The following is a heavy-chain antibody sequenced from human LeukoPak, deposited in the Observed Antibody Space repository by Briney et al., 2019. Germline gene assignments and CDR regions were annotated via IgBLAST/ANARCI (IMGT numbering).Heavy chain of an antibody. J-gene: IGHJ4*02. Sequence: PGGSLRLSCAASVFTFSSDSMNWVRQAPGQGLEWGSSISSSSSYIYYADSVKGRFTISRDNAKNSLYLQMNSLRAEDTAVYYCARDPNVGGCWGQGNLVTVSS. CDR3: ARDPNVGGC. D-gene: IGHD3-3*01. V-gene: IGHV3-21*01. CDR1: VFTFSSDS. CDR2: ISSSSSYI.